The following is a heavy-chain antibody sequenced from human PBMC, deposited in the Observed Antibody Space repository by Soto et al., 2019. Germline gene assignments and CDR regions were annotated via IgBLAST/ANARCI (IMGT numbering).Heavy chain of an antibody. CDR2: TYYRSKWYN. J-gene: IGHJ5*02. D-gene: IGHD2-21*01. V-gene: IGHV6-1*01. Sequence: QVQLQQSGPGLVKPSQTLSLTCAISGDSVSSNSAAWTWIRQSPLSGLEWLGRTYYRSKWYNNYAVSGKGRITVNPDTSTNQFSLQLDSVTPEDTAVYYCARDKHESVNRGIGFDRWGQGTLVTVSS. CDR1: GDSVSSNSAA. CDR3: ARDKHESVNRGIGFDR.